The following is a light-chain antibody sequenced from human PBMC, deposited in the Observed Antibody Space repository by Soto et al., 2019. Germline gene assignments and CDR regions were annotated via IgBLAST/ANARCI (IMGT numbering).Light chain of an antibody. CDR2: DSS. CDR1: QSVSSNY. V-gene: IGKV3-20*01. CDR3: QQYGSSPHT. Sequence: IVLTQSPGTLSFSPCEIATLSCRASQSVSSNYLAWYQQKPGQAPRLLIYDSSSRATGIPDRFSASGSGTDFSLTISRLEPEDFAVYYCQQYGSSPHTFGQGTKVDNK. J-gene: IGKJ2*01.